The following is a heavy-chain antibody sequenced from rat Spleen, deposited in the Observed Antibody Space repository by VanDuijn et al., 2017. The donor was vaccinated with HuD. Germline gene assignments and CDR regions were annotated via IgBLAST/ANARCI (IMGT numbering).Heavy chain of an antibody. CDR2: INYDGRST. Sequence: EVQLVESDGGLVQPGRSLKLSCAASGFTFSDYYMAWVRQAPTKGLEWVATINYDGRSTYYRDSVKGRFTISRDNANSTLYLQMDSLRSEDTATYYCARPHSSHYVMDAWGQGASVTVS. J-gene: IGHJ4*01. D-gene: IGHD1-2*01. CDR1: GFTFSDYY. CDR3: ARPHSSHYVMDA. V-gene: IGHV5-29*01.